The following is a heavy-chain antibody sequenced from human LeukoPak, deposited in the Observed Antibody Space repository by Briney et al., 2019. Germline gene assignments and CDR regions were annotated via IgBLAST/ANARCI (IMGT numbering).Heavy chain of an antibody. J-gene: IGHJ4*02. CDR1: GYSISSGYY. CDR3: ASLGRGWD. Sequence: SETLSLTCAVSGYSISSGYYWGWIRPPPGKGLEWIGIIYHSGSTYYNPSLRSRVTISVDTSKNQFSLKLSSVTAADTAVYYCASLGRGWDWGQGTLVTVSS. CDR2: IYHSGST. D-gene: IGHD1-26*01. V-gene: IGHV4-38-2*01.